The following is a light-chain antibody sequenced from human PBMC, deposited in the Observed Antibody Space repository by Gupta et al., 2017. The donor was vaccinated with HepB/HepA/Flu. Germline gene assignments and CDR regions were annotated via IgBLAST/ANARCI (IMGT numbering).Light chain of an antibody. CDR1: QSVLYSSNNKNY. CDR2: WAS. V-gene: IGKV4-1*01. J-gene: IGKJ4*01. Sequence: DIVMTQSPDSLAVSLGERATINCKSSQSVLYSSNNKNYLAWYQQKPGQPPKLLIYWASTRESGVPDRFSGSGSGTDFTLTISSLQAEDVAFYYCHQYYSTPPTFGGGTKVEIK. CDR3: HQYYSTPPT.